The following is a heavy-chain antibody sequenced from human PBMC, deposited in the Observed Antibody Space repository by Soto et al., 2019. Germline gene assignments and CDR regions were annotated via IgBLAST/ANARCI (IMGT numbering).Heavy chain of an antibody. D-gene: IGHD2-21*01. CDR1: GYTFATYG. J-gene: IGHJ6*02. CDR2: ITAYNGNT. V-gene: IGHV1-18*01. CDR3: ARGTLLAQAGMDV. Sequence: QVQLVQSGTEVKKLGASVKVSCKTSGYTFATYGITWVRQAPGQGLEWMGWITAYNGNTNYAQKLQGRVTMTTDSSTSTAYMELRSLRSDDTAVYYCARGTLLAQAGMDVWGQGTTVTVSS.